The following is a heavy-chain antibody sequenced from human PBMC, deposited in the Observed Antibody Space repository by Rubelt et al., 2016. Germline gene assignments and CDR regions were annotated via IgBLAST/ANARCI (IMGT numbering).Heavy chain of an antibody. CDR2: ISSSGSTI. CDR3: ARSDIVATITDY. D-gene: IGHD5-12*01. V-gene: IGHV3-48*03. CDR1: GFTFSSYE. J-gene: IGHJ4*02. Sequence: EVQLVESGGGLVQPGGSLRLSCAASGFTFSSYEMNWVRQAPGKGLERVSYISSSGSTIYYADPVKGRLTISRDNAKNSLYLQMNSLRAEDTAVYYCARSDIVATITDYWGQGTLVTVSS.